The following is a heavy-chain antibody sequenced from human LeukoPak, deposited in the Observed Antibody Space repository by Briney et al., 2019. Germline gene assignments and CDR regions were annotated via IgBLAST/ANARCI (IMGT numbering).Heavy chain of an antibody. CDR1: GYTLTELS. CDR2: FDPEDGET. Sequence: ASVKVSCKVSGYTLTELSMHWVRQAPGKGLEWMGGFDPEDGETIYAQKFQGRVTMTEDTSTDTAYMELSSLRSEDTAVYYCATQHLSSGTLSGVPFDYWGQGTLVTVSS. J-gene: IGHJ4*01. D-gene: IGHD3-10*01. CDR3: ATQHLSSGTLSGVPFDY. V-gene: IGHV1-24*01.